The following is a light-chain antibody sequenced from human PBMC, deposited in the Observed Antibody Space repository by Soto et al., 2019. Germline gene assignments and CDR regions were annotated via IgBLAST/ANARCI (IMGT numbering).Light chain of an antibody. CDR1: ISNIGTYNY. CDR3: CSYAGGSTYV. CDR2: EGN. Sequence: QSALTQPASVYGSPGQSIIISCTGSISNIGTYNYVSWYQQFPGKAPKVIISEGNQRPSGVSDRFSGSKSGSTASLTISGLQVEDEADYYCCSYAGGSTYVFGTGTKLTVL. V-gene: IGLV2-23*01. J-gene: IGLJ1*01.